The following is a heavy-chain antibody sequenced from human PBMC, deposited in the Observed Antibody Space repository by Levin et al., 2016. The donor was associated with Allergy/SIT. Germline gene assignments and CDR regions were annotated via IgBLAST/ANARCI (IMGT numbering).Heavy chain of an antibody. CDR3: AKDTGYDTSGNEYAFDI. CDR2: ISWNAGSI. J-gene: IGHJ3*02. V-gene: IGHV3-9*01. Sequence: PGKGLEWVSGISWNAGSIGYADSVKGRFTISRDNAKNSLYLQMNSLRAEDTALYYCAKDTGYDTSGNEYAFDIWGQGTMVTVSS. D-gene: IGHD3-22*01.